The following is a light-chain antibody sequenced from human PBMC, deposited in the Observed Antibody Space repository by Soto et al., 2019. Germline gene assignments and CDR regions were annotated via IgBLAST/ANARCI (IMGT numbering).Light chain of an antibody. CDR3: QQCSDWPLFP. CDR2: GAS. Sequence: EIVMTQSPATLSVSPGERVTLSCRASQRVSSYLAWYQHKPGQPPRLLIYGASTRATGIPARFSDSGSGTHFTLTISSLQSEDFAVYFCQQCSDWPLFPFGQGTRLEIK. CDR1: QRVSSY. V-gene: IGKV3-15*01. J-gene: IGKJ5*01.